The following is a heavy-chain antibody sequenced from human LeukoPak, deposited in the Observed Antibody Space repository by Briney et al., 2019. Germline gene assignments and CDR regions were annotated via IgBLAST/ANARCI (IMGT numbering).Heavy chain of an antibody. CDR3: ARVYGDYDY. D-gene: IGHD4-17*01. CDR2: IWYDGSNK. CDR1: GFNFSSYG. J-gene: IGHJ4*02. Sequence: GALRLSCGALGFNFSSYGLDWVRQAPGKGLEWVAGIWYDGSNKYYADSVKGRFTISRDNSKSTLYLQMNSLRAEDTAVYYCARVYGDYDYWGQGTLVTVSS. V-gene: IGHV3-33*08.